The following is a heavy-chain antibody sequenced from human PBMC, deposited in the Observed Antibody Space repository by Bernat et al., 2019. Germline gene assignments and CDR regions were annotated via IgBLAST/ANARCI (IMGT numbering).Heavy chain of an antibody. V-gene: IGHV3-30*04. CDR1: GSTFSSYA. J-gene: IGHJ4*02. CDR3: AKGTEAYDFWSGFPTGRLDY. CDR2: ISHDGSNK. Sequence: QVQLVESGGGVVQPGRSLRLSCAASGSTFSSYAMHWVRQAPGKGLEWVAVISHDGSNKYYADSVRGRFTISRDNSKNTLYLQINSLKTEDTAVYYFAKGTEAYDFWSGFPTGRLDYWGQGTRLTVSS. D-gene: IGHD3-3*01.